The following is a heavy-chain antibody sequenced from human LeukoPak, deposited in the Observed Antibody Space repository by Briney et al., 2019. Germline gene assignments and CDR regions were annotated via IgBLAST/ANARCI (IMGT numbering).Heavy chain of an antibody. J-gene: IGHJ4*02. D-gene: IGHD1-1*01. CDR2: IIPRFGTA. V-gene: IGHV1-69*05. CDR3: ARGPEQERFDY. Sequence: SVKVSCKASGGTFSSYAISWVRQAPGQGLAWMGGIIPRFGTANYAQKFQGRVTITTDESTSTAYMELSSLRSEDTAVYYCARGPEQERFDYWGQGTPVTVSS. CDR1: GGTFSSYA.